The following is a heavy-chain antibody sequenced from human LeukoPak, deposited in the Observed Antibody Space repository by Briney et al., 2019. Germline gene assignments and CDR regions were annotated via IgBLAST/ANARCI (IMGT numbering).Heavy chain of an antibody. CDR2: IYHSGST. D-gene: IGHD3-10*01. J-gene: IGHJ4*02. Sequence: SETLSLTCAVSGYSISSGYYWGWIRQPPGEGLEWIGSIYHSGSTYYNPSLQSRVTISVDTSKNQFSLNLSSVTAADTAVYYCARGRAGSYRSYFDYWGQGTLVTVSS. CDR1: GYSISSGYY. CDR3: ARGRAGSYRSYFDY. V-gene: IGHV4-38-2*01.